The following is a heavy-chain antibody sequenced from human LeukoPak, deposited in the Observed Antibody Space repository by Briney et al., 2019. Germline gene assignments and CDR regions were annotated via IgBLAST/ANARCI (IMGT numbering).Heavy chain of an antibody. J-gene: IGHJ4*02. CDR3: TTEEQQLVYFDY. CDR1: GFTFSNAW. V-gene: IGHV3-15*01. D-gene: IGHD6-13*01. Sequence: GGSLRLSCAASGFTFSNAWMSWVRQAPGKGLEWVGRIKSKTDGGTTDYAAPVKGRFTISRDDSKNTLYLQMNSLKTEDTAVYYCTTEEQQLVYFDYWGQGTLVTVSS. CDR2: IKSKTDGGTT.